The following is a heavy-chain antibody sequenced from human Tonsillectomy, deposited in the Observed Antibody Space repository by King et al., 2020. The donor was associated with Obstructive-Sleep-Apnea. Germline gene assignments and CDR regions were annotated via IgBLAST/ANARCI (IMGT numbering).Heavy chain of an antibody. V-gene: IGHV4-39*07. CDR2: IHYSGST. Sequence: QLQESGPGLVRELVKPSETLSLTCTVSGGSISGSAYYWGWIRQPPGKGLEWIGNIHYSGSTYYNPSLKSRVTMSVDTSKNQFSLRLTSVTAADTAVYYCATSRSRRTQDFDNWGQGTLVTVSS. J-gene: IGHJ4*02. CDR1: GGSISGSAYY. D-gene: IGHD1-7*01. CDR3: ATSRSRRTQDFDN.